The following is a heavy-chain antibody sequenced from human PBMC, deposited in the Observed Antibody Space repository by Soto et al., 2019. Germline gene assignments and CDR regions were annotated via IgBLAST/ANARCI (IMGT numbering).Heavy chain of an antibody. CDR3: TRDASRDSSARGWFNP. J-gene: IGHJ5*02. V-gene: IGHV3-21*01. D-gene: IGHD6-13*01. CDR1: GFTFRSFT. CDR2: ISSNSAYI. Sequence: GGSLRLSCAASGFTFRSFTMNWVRQAPGKGLEWVSTISSNSAYIYYTDALRGRFTISRDNAKNSLHLQMNSLRAEDTAVYYCTRDASRDSSARGWFNPWGPGTLVTVS.